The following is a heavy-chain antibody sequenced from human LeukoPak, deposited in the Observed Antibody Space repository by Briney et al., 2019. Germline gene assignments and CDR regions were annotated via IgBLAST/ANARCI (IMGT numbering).Heavy chain of an antibody. D-gene: IGHD3-10*01. CDR2: MYVSGST. V-gene: IGHV4-4*07. Sequence: SETLSLTCTASGDSISSYYWSWIRQPAGKGLEWIWRMYVSGSTNYNPSLKSRVTISVDKSKNKFSLQMTGVTAADTALYYCSRDMVRGVKAYLSWFDPWGQGILVSVST. J-gene: IGHJ5*02. CDR1: GDSISSYY. CDR3: SRDMVRGVKAYLSWFDP.